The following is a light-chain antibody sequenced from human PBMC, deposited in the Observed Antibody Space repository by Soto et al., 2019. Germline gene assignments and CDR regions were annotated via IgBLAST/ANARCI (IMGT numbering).Light chain of an antibody. V-gene: IGKV1-5*03. CDR2: KAS. CDR1: QSISSW. CDR3: QQSRDSPWT. Sequence: DIQMTESPSTLSAPVGDRVTITCRASQSISSWLALYQQKPRKAPKLPIYKASSLESGDPSRFSGSGSGADFTLTISRLEPEDLAVYFCQQSRDSPWTFGQGTKVDIK. J-gene: IGKJ1*01.